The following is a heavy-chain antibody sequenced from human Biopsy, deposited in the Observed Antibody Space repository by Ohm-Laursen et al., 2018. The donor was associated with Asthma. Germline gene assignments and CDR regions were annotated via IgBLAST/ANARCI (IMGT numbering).Heavy chain of an antibody. V-gene: IGHV4-34*01. J-gene: IGHJ6*02. Sequence: DTLSLTCYVYPGSFSGFFWTWIRQSPGKGLEWIGETNERGVTNNNPSLKSRVIISIDTYWNRVSLKLTSVTAADTAVYYCARGPELDVWGQGTTVTVSS. CDR1: PGSFSGFF. CDR3: ARGPELDV. CDR2: TNERGVT.